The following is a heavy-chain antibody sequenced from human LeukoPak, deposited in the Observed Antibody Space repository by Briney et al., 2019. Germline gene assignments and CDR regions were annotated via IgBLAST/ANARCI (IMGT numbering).Heavy chain of an antibody. CDR2: INYSGST. CDR1: GGSISSYY. V-gene: IGHV4-59*01. D-gene: IGHD5-12*01. Sequence: SETLSLTCTVSGGSISSYYWSWIRQPPGKGLEWIGYINYSGSTNYNPSLKRRVTISVDTSKNQFSLKVSSVTAADTAVYYCARGESKRYSGYDYYVMDVWGQGTTVTVSS. CDR3: ARGESKRYSGYDYYVMDV. J-gene: IGHJ6*02.